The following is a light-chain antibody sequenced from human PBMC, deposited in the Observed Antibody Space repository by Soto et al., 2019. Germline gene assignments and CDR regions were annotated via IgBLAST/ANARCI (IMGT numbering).Light chain of an antibody. V-gene: IGKV1-6*01. J-gene: IGKJ2*01. CDR3: LQDYSYPLT. Sequence: AIQMTQSPSSLSASVGDRVTITCRASQGIRNNLGWYQQKPGRSPKLLIYSASTLQSGVPSRFSGSGSGTDFTLTISSLQPEDFATYYCLQDYSYPLTFGQGTKLEIK. CDR1: QGIRNN. CDR2: SAS.